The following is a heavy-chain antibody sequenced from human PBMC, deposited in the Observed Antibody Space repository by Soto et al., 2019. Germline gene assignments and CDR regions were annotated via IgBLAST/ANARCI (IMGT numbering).Heavy chain of an antibody. V-gene: IGHV3-30*18. Sequence: VQLVESGGGLVQPGGSLRLSCAAFGFTFTNYAMHWVRQAPGKGLEWVAVISYDGSNKYYADSVKGRFTISRDNSKNTLYLQMNSLRAEDTAVYYCAKPLSCSGGSCPSYYYYYGLDVWGQGTTVTVSS. CDR2: ISYDGSNK. D-gene: IGHD2-15*01. CDR1: GFTFTNYA. J-gene: IGHJ6*02. CDR3: AKPLSCSGGSCPSYYYYYGLDV.